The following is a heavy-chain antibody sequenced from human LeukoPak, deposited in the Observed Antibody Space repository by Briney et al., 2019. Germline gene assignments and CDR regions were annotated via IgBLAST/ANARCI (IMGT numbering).Heavy chain of an antibody. D-gene: IGHD3-22*01. CDR2: INWNGGST. Sequence: GGSLRLSCAASGFTFDDYGMSWVRQAPGKGLEWVSGINWNGGSTGYADSVKGRFTISRDNAKNSLYLQVNSLRAEDTALYYCARERGDNYYDSSGYSPEAFDIWGQGTMVTVSS. V-gene: IGHV3-20*04. CDR3: ARERGDNYYDSSGYSPEAFDI. J-gene: IGHJ3*02. CDR1: GFTFDDYG.